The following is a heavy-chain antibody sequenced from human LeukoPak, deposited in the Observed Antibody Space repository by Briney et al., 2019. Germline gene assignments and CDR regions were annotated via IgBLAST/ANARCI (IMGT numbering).Heavy chain of an antibody. CDR2: IYSGGST. J-gene: IGHJ4*02. V-gene: IGHV3-66*01. D-gene: IGHD1-26*01. CDR3: AKATSKWELGY. Sequence: LSLTCTVSGGSISSGGYYWSWVRQAPGKGLEWVSVIYSGGSTYYADSVKGRFTISRDNSKNTLYLQMNSLRAEDTAVYYCAKATSKWELGYWGQGTLVTVSS. CDR1: GGSISSGGYY.